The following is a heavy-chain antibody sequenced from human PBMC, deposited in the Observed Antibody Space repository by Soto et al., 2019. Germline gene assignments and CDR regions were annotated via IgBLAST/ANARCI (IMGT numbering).Heavy chain of an antibody. CDR1: GGTFSNFA. J-gene: IGHJ4*02. Sequence: QVQLVQSGAEVKKPGSSVKVSCKASGGTFSNFAISWVRQAPGQGLEWLGGFIPIFGTLNYAQRFQGRLTISAHESTSTAYMELSRLRSEDTVVYYCARFEQLVLHWGQGSLVTVTS. CDR2: FIPIFGTL. CDR3: ARFEQLVLH. V-gene: IGHV1-69*01. D-gene: IGHD6-13*01.